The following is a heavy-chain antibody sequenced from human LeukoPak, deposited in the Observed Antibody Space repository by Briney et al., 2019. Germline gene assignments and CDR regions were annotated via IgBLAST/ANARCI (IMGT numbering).Heavy chain of an antibody. CDR3: ARGGGSSTSCYFCYYYGTDV. Sequence: SETLSLTCAVYGGSFSGYYWSWIRQPPGKGLEWIGEINHSGSINYNPSLKSRVTISVDTSKNQFSLKLSSATAADTAVYYCARGGGSSTSCYFCYYYGTDVWGKGTTVTVSS. CDR2: INHSGSI. J-gene: IGHJ6*04. V-gene: IGHV4-34*01. D-gene: IGHD2-2*01. CDR1: GGSFSGYY.